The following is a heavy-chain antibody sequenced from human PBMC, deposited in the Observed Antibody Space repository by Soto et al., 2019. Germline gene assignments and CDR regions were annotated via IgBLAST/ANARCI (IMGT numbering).Heavy chain of an antibody. CDR1: GFTFTSSA. Sequence: SVKVSWKASGFTFTSSAVQWVRQARGQRLEWIGWIVVGSGNTNYAQKSQERVTITRDMSTSTAYMELSSLRSEDTAVYYCAKGKLVATILPYFPYWGQGTLVTVSS. V-gene: IGHV1-58*01. D-gene: IGHD5-12*01. J-gene: IGHJ4*02. CDR3: AKGKLVATILPYFPY. CDR2: IVVGSGNT.